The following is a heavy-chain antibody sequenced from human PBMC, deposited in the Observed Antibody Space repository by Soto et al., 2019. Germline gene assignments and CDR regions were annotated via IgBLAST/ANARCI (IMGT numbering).Heavy chain of an antibody. V-gene: IGHV4-34*01. CDR2: INHSGST. CDR3: ARGCYMTTVTNGMDV. D-gene: IGHD4-17*01. J-gene: IGHJ6*02. Sequence: SETLSLTCAVYCGSFSGYYWSWIRQPPGKGLEWIGEINHSGSTNYNPSLKSRVTISVDTSKNQFSLKLSSVTAADTAVYYCARGCYMTTVTNGMDVWGQGTTVTVSS. CDR1: CGSFSGYY.